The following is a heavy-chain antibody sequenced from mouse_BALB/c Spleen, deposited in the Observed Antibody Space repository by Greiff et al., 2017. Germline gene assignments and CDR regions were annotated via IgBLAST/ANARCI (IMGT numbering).Heavy chain of an antibody. CDR1: GYTFTDYN. V-gene: IGHV1-18*01. Sequence: VHLQQSGPELVKPGASVKIPCKASGYTFTDYNMDWVKQSHGKSLEWIGDINPNNGGTIYNQKFKGKATLTVDKSSSTAYMELRSLTSEDTAVYYCARTGYDGYLYYAMDYWGQGTSVTVSS. CDR3: ARTGYDGYLYYAMDY. J-gene: IGHJ4*01. CDR2: INPNNGGT. D-gene: IGHD2-3*01.